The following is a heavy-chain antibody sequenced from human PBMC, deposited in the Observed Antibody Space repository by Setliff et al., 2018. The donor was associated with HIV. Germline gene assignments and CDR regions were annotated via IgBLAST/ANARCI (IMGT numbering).Heavy chain of an antibody. D-gene: IGHD3-10*01. CDR2: ISGSGGST. J-gene: IGHJ4*02. V-gene: IGHV3-23*01. Sequence: TGGSLRLSCAASGFIFNKFALHWVRQAPGKGLEWVSAISGSGGSTYYADSVKGRFSISRDNSKNTLYLQMNNLRAEDTAVYYCTTDPMSQHYYGSGSYYLLSFDYWGQGTLVTVSS. CDR1: GFIFNKFA. CDR3: TTDPMSQHYYGSGSYYLLSFDY.